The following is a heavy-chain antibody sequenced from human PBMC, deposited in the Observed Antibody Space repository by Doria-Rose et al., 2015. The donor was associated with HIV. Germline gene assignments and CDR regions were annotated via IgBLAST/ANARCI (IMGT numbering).Heavy chain of an antibody. V-gene: IGHV4-31*03. CDR3: ARDRGSYNFDY. Sequence: QVQLQESGPGLVNPSQTMSLTCTVSGGSISSGGYYWTWIRQHPGKGLEWIGYIYYSGSTYYNPSLKSRVTISVDTSRNQSALKLSSVTAADTAVYYCARDRGSYNFDYWGQGTPVGVSS. CDR2: IYYSGST. CDR1: GGSISSGGYY. J-gene: IGHJ4*02. D-gene: IGHD1-26*01.